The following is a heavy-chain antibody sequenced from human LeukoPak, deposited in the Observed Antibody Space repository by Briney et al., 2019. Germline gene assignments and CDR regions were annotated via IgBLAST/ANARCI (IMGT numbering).Heavy chain of an antibody. CDR1: GFTFSSYS. CDR2: ISSSSSYI. D-gene: IGHD2-2*01. Sequence: PGGSLRLSCAASGFTFSSYSMNWVRQAPGKGLEWVSSISSSSSYIYYADSVKGRFTISRDNAKNSLYLQMNSLRAEDTAVYYCARGGYCSSTSCSRWFDPWGQGTLVTVSS. CDR3: ARGGYCSSTSCSRWFDP. J-gene: IGHJ5*02. V-gene: IGHV3-21*01.